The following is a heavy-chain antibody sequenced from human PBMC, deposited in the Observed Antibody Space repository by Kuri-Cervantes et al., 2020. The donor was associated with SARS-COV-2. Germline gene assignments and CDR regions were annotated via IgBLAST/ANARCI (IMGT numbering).Heavy chain of an antibody. V-gene: IGHV3-15*01. CDR1: GFTFSSYE. D-gene: IGHD2-2*01. CDR2: IKSKTDGGTT. CDR3: TTDQVAGSYCSSTSCYEDY. Sequence: GESLKISCAASGFTFSSYEMNWVRQAPGKGLEWVGRIKSKTDGGTTDYAAPVKGRFTISRDDSKNTLYLQMNSLKTEDTAVYYCTTDQVAGSYCSSTSCYEDYWGQGTLVTVSS. J-gene: IGHJ4*02.